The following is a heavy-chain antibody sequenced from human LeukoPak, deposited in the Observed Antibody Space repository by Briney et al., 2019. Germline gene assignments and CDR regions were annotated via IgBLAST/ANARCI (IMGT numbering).Heavy chain of an antibody. V-gene: IGHV4-30-4*07. CDR2: IYYSGNT. J-gene: IGHJ5*02. CDR3: ARDLSIAAAGTPGHNWFDP. Sequence: PSETLSLTCAVSGGSISSGDYSWNWIRQPPGKGLEWIGYIYYSGNTYYNPSLKSRVTISVDTSKNQFSLKLSSVTAADTAVYYCARDLSIAAAGTPGHNWFDPWGQGTLVTVSS. D-gene: IGHD6-13*01. CDR1: GGSISSGDYS.